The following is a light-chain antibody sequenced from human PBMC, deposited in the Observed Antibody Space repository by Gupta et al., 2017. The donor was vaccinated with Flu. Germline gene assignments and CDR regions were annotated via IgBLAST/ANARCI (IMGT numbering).Light chain of an antibody. CDR3: QPSYSNS. CDR1: QSISSY. CDR2: AAA. J-gene: IGKJ3*01. Sequence: DIQMTQSPSSLSASVGDRVTITCRASQSISSYLHWYQQKPGKAPKLLIYAAASWKRGVPSRVSASGAGTDFTLTISTRECEVFNSYYCQPSYSNSFGHGTKVDIK. V-gene: IGKV1-39*01.